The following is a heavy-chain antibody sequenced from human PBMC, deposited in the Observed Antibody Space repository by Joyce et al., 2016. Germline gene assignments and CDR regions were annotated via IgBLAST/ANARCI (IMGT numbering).Heavy chain of an antibody. CDR3: ARAGSGGSRRGISDY. V-gene: IGHV1-18*01. J-gene: IGHJ4*02. Sequence: QVQLLQSGAEVKKPGASVKVSCKTSGYALNTYGIPWGRQAPGKGLEWLIWISTHTGGTTQGQKVQGRVTLPTEAFATTVFMDLINLISDDTAVYFCARAGSGGSRRGISDYWGQGTLVIVSS. D-gene: IGHD2-15*01. CDR1: GYALNTYG. CDR2: ISTHTGGT.